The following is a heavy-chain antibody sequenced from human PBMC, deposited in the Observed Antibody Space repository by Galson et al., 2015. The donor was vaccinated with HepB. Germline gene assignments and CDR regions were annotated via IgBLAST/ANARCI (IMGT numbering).Heavy chain of an antibody. J-gene: IGHJ4*02. D-gene: IGHD3-10*01. Sequence: SLRLSCAASGVTFSSFVMHWVRQAPGKGLEWVAVIWYDGSNKYYADSVKGRSTISRDNSKNTLYLQMNSLRAEDTAVYYCATSYYYGSGSYFPYYFDYWGQGTLVTVSS. V-gene: IGHV3-33*01. CDR1: GVTFSSFV. CDR3: ATSYYYGSGSYFPYYFDY. CDR2: IWYDGSNK.